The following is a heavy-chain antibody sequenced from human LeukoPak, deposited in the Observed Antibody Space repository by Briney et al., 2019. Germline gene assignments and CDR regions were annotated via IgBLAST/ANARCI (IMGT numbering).Heavy chain of an antibody. J-gene: IGHJ4*02. V-gene: IGHV4-59*08. CDR1: GGSISSHY. Sequence: SETLSLTCTASGGSISSHYWSWIRQPPGKGLEWIGYIYYSGSTNYSPSLKSRVTISVDTSKNQFSLKLSSVTAADTAVYYCARLGTSGYYFDYWGQGTLVTVSS. CDR3: ARLGTSGYYFDY. CDR2: IYYSGST. D-gene: IGHD3-10*01.